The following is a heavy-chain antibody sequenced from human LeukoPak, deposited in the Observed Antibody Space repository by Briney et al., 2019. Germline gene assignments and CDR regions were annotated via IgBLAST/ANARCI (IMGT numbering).Heavy chain of an antibody. CDR3: ARCPVTIVRGVIIVDAFDI. V-gene: IGHV1-69*01. CDR2: IIPIFGTA. Sequence: SVKVSCKASGGTFSSYAISWVRQAPGQGLEWMGGIIPIFGTANYAQKFQGRVTITADESTSTAYMELSSLRSEDTAVYYCARCPVTIVRGVIIVDAFDIWGQGTMVTVSS. D-gene: IGHD3-10*01. CDR1: GGTFSSYA. J-gene: IGHJ3*02.